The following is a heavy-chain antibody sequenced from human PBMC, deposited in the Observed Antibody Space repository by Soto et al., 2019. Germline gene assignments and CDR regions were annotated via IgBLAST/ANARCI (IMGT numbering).Heavy chain of an antibody. Sequence: QITLKESGPTVVKPTQTLTLTCTFSGFSLGTSGAGVGWIRQPPGKAPEYLALIYRDDDRRYSPSLRSRLNITKDTSKNPVLLTMTNMDPVETATYYCAHCTTGTTPEYVFDIWGQGTMVTVSS. J-gene: IGHJ3*02. CDR2: IYRDDDR. D-gene: IGHD1-1*01. V-gene: IGHV2-5*02. CDR3: AHCTTGTTPEYVFDI. CDR1: GFSLGTSGAG.